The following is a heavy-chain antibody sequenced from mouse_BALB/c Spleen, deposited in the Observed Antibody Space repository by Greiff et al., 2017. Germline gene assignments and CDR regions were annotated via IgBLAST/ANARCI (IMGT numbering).Heavy chain of an antibody. Sequence: QVQLQQSGAELVKPGASVKLSCKASGYTFTSYWMHWVKQRPGQGLEWIGEINPSNGRTNYTEKFKSKATLTVDKSSSTAYMQLSSLTSEDSAVYYCARSGDYDGGDFAYWGQGTLVTVSA. J-gene: IGHJ3*01. D-gene: IGHD2-4*01. CDR1: GYTFTSYW. CDR3: ARSGDYDGGDFAY. V-gene: IGHV1S81*02. CDR2: INPSNGRT.